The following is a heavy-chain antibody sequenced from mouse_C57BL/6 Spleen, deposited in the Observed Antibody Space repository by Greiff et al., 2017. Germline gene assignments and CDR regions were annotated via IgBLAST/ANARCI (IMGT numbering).Heavy chain of an antibody. CDR2: IDPENGDT. CDR3: TTLPSYCSSYVY. D-gene: IGHD1-1*01. Sequence: VKLLESGAELVRPGASVKLSCTASGFNIKDDYMHWVKQRPEQGLEWIGWIDPENGDTEYASQFQGKATITADTSSNTAYLPLSSLTSEDAAVYYYTTLPSYCSSYVYWGQGTTLTVSS. CDR1: GFNIKDDY. V-gene: IGHV14-4*01. J-gene: IGHJ2*01.